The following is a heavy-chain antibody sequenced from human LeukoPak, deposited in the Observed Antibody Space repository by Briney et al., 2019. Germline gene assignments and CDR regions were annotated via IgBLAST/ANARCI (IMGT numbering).Heavy chain of an antibody. V-gene: IGHV3-7*01. CDR1: GSTFRNYW. J-gene: IGHJ4*02. CDR2: IKEDGSEK. CDR3: ARGGPTVGTDY. Sequence: PGGSLRLSCAASGSTFRNYWMNWVRQAPGKGLEWVANIKEDGSEKYYVDSVKGRFTVSRDNAKNSLYLLINSLRADDTAVYYCARGGPTVGTDYWGQGTLVTVSS. D-gene: IGHD1-26*01.